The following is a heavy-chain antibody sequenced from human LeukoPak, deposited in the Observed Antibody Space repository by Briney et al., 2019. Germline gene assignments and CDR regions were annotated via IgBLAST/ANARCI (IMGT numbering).Heavy chain of an antibody. CDR2: IRYDGSNK. D-gene: IGHD5-18*01. CDR3: AKDGYGYDAFDI. Sequence: PGGSLRLSCAASGFTFSSYGIHWVRQAPGKGLEWVAFIRYDGSNKYYADSVKGRFTISRDNSKNTLYLQMNSLRAEDTAVYYCAKDGYGYDAFDIWGQGTMVTVSS. V-gene: IGHV3-30*02. CDR1: GFTFSSYG. J-gene: IGHJ3*02.